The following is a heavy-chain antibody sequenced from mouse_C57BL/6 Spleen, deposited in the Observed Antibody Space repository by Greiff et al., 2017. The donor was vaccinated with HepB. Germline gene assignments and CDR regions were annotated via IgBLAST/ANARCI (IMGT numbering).Heavy chain of an antibody. V-gene: IGHV1-62-2*01. CDR1: GYTFTEYT. CDR2: FYPGSGSI. CDR3: ARHEGDWDEGYAMDD. D-gene: IGHD4-1*01. Sequence: QVHVKQSGAELVKPGASVKLSCKASGYTFTEYTIHWVKQRSGQGLEWIGWFYPGSGSIKYNEKFKDKATLTADKSSSTVYMELSRLTSEDSAVYFCARHEGDWDEGYAMDDWGQGTSVTVSS. J-gene: IGHJ4*01.